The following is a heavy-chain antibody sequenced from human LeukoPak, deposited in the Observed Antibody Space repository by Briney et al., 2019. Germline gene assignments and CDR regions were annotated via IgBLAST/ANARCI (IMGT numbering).Heavy chain of an antibody. V-gene: IGHV3-49*04. CDR1: GFTFSSYE. CDR3: SRDQTPYY. CDR2: IRSKVYGGTP. Sequence: GGSLRLSCAASGFTFSSYEMNWVRQAPGKGLEWVGFIRSKVYGGTPEYAASVKGRFTISRNDSKGIAYLQMNSLKTEDTAVYYCSRDQTPYYWGQGTLVTVSS. J-gene: IGHJ4*02.